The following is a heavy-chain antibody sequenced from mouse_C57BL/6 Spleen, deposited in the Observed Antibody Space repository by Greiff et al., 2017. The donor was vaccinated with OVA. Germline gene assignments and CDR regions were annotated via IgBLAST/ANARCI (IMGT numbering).Heavy chain of an antibody. CDR2: IDPETGGT. CDR3: TSTVVATRGYFDY. V-gene: IGHV1-15*01. D-gene: IGHD1-1*01. CDR1: GYTFTDYE. J-gene: IGHJ2*01. Sequence: VKVVESGAELVRPGASVTLSCKASGYTFTDYEMHWVKQTPVHGLEWIGAIDPETGGTAYNQKFKGKAILTADKSSSTAYMELRSLTSEDSAVYYCTSTVVATRGYFDYWGQGTTLTVSS.